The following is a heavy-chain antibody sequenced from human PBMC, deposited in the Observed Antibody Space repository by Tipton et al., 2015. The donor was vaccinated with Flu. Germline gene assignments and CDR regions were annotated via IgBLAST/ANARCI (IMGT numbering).Heavy chain of an antibody. J-gene: IGHJ5*02. CDR3: ARRDYSNYVSDPKNWFDP. Sequence: SLRLSCEASGFTFSRYAMSWVRQAPGKGLEWVSGISGGGAITYFADSVKGRFTISRDNSKNRLVLQMNSLRAEDTAVYYCARRDYSNYVSDPKNWFDPWGQGTLVTVSS. CDR2: ISGGGAIT. V-gene: IGHV3-23*01. CDR1: GFTFSRYA. D-gene: IGHD4-11*01.